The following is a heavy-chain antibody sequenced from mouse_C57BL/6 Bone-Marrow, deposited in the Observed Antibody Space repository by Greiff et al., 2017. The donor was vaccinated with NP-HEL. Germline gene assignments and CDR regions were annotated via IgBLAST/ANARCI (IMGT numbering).Heavy chain of an antibody. D-gene: IGHD1-1*01. J-gene: IGHJ2*01. V-gene: IGHV1-50*01. CDR1: GFTFTSYW. Sequence: VKLQQPGAELVQPGASVKLSCTASGFTFTSYWMQWVKQRPGQGLEWIGEIDHSDSYTTSNHKFKGKATLTVDPSSSTAYMQLRSLTSVDYARSYGARWDTTGGTPVYWGQGTTLTVSS. CDR2: IDHSDSYT. CDR3: ARWDTTGGTPVY.